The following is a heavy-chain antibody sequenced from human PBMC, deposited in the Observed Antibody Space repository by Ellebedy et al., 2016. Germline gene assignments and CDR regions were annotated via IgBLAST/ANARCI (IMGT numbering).Heavy chain of an antibody. J-gene: IGHJ4*02. CDR2: INADGSLK. D-gene: IGHD1/OR15-1a*01. CDR1: GFTFNTFW. Sequence: GGSLRLSCSVSGFTFNTFWMTWVRQAPGKGLEWVANINADGSLKNYADSVKGRFTISRDNAKNSLYLQMNSLRVEDTAVYYCARDNNRKDDNWGQGTLVTVSS. CDR3: ARDNNRKDDN. V-gene: IGHV3-7*03.